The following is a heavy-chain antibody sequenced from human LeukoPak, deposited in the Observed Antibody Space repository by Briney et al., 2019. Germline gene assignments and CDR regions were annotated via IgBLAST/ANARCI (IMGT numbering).Heavy chain of an antibody. Sequence: GASVKVSCKASGYTFTSYGISWVRQAPGQGLEWMGRIIPILGIANYAQKFQGRVTITADKSTSTAYMELSSLRSEDTAVYYCARVGSSWYFGYWGQGTLVTVSS. CDR1: GYTFTSYG. V-gene: IGHV1-69*04. D-gene: IGHD6-13*01. CDR3: ARVGSSWYFGY. CDR2: IIPILGIA. J-gene: IGHJ4*02.